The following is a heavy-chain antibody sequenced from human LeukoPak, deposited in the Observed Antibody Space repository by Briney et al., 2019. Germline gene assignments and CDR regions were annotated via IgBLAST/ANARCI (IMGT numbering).Heavy chain of an antibody. CDR3: ARVGSSGWYVHPTLDY. CDR1: GYTFSGYY. J-gene: IGHJ4*02. CDR2: INPNNGDT. V-gene: IGHV1-2*02. D-gene: IGHD6-19*01. Sequence: ASVKVSCKASGYTFSGYYMHWVRQAPGQGLEWMAWINPNNGDTNYAQKFQGRVTMTRDTYISTAYMELTRLISDDTAVYYCARVGSSGWYVHPTLDYWGQGTLVTVSS.